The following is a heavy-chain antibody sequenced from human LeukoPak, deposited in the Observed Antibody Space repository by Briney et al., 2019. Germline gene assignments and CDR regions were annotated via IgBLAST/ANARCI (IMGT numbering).Heavy chain of an antibody. J-gene: IGHJ4*02. CDR2: IRYDGSNK. Sequence: PGGAPRLSFAAPGFTFSNARISWVRQAPGKGLGWVAFIRYDGSNKYYADSVKGRFTISRDNSKNTLYLQMNSLRAEDTAVYYCARGPSGYHNTGGQGTLVTVSS. D-gene: IGHD5-12*01. V-gene: IGHV3-30*02. CDR1: GFTFSNAR. CDR3: ARGPSGYHNT.